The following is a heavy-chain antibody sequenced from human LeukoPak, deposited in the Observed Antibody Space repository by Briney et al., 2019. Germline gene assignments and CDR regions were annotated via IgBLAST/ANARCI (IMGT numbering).Heavy chain of an antibody. D-gene: IGHD3-10*01. Sequence: PGGSLRLSCVVSGFTFSSYEMNWVRQAPGMGLEWVSYICSRGSCIYYAESVKGRFTISRDNVKNSLCLQMNSLRAEDTAVYYCARDLYYFGSGSYVPGLPDYWGQGTLVTVSS. CDR2: ICSRGSCI. CDR3: ARDLYYFGSGSYVPGLPDY. J-gene: IGHJ4*02. CDR1: GFTFSSYE. V-gene: IGHV3-48*03.